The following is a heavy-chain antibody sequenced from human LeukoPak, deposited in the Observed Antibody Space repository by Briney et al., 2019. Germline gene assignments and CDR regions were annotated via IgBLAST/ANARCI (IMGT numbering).Heavy chain of an antibody. D-gene: IGHD3-22*01. V-gene: IGHV4-4*07. CDR3: ARGPYSYDSSGAFDI. J-gene: IGHJ3*02. CDR1: GGSISSYC. CDR2: ISSSGST. Sequence: SETLSPTCTVSGGSISSYCWSWIRQPAGKGLEWIGRISSSGSTNYNPSLKSRVTISVDTSKNQFSLKLSSVTAADTAVYFCARGPYSYDSSGAFDIWGQGTMVTVSS.